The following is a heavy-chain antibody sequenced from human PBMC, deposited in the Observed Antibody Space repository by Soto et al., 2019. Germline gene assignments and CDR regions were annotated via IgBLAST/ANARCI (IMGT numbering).Heavy chain of an antibody. V-gene: IGHV1-18*01. CDR1: GYAFTTYG. J-gene: IGHJ4*02. CDR2: ISAHNGNT. D-gene: IGHD6-6*01. Sequence: QVHLVQSGAEVKKPGASVKVSCKGSGYAFTTYGITWVRQAPGQGLEWMGWISAHNGNTNYAQKLQGRVTVTRDTSTRTADMERGSLRSVDTAVYYCARGRDGDYWGQGALVTVSS. CDR3: ARGRDGDY.